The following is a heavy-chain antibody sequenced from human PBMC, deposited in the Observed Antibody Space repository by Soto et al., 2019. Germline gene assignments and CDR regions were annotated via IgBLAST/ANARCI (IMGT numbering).Heavy chain of an antibody. CDR1: GGSISSYY. Sequence: QVQLQESGPGLVKPSETLSLTCTVSGGSISSYYWSWIRQPPGKGLEWIGYIYYSGSTNYNPSLKSRVTISVXXSXNXXSLKLSSVTAADTAVYYCASSIAVAGSYYYYGMDVWGQGTTVTVSS. V-gene: IGHV4-59*01. CDR3: ASSIAVAGSYYYYGMDV. CDR2: IYYSGST. J-gene: IGHJ6*02. D-gene: IGHD6-19*01.